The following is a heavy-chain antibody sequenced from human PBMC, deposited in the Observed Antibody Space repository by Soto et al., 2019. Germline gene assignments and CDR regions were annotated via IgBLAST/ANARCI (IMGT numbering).Heavy chain of an antibody. J-gene: IGHJ6*02. V-gene: IGHV1-69*13. CDR2: IIPIFGTA. CDR1: GYTFTSYA. CDR3: ARDGPYDFWSGYWVRYYYYYGMDV. Sequence: GASVKVSCKASGYTFTSYAISWVRQAPGQGLEWMGGIIPIFGTANYAQKFQGRVTITADESTSTAYMELSSLRSEDTAVYYCARDGPYDFWSGYWVRYYYYYGMDVWGQGTTVTVSS. D-gene: IGHD3-3*01.